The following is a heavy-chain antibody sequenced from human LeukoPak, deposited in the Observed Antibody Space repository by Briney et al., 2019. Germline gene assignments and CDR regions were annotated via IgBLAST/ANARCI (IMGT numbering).Heavy chain of an antibody. D-gene: IGHD6-19*01. CDR3: ARLSRAVLTYGMDV. CDR1: GYSLTSYW. Sequence: WESLKISCKGSGYSLTSYWIGWVRQMPGKGLEWMGIIFPGGSDTRYSPSFQGQVAISADKSISTACLQWSSLKASDTAMYYCARLSRAVLTYGMDVWGKGNTVTVSS. J-gene: IGHJ6*04. V-gene: IGHV5-51*01. CDR2: IFPGGSDT.